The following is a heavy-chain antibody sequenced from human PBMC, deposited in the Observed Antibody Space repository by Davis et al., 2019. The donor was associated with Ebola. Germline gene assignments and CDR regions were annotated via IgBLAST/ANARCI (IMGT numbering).Heavy chain of an antibody. J-gene: IGHJ4*02. Sequence: SGPTLVKPTQTLTLTCTFSGFSLTTTGMTVNWIRQPPGKALEWLARIDWDDDKYYSTSLMTRLTISKDSSKNQVVLTMTNMDPVDTAIYFCARTRVGTTSDFVYWGQGTLVTVSS. CDR3: ARTRVGTTSDFVY. CDR1: GFSLTTTGMT. D-gene: IGHD1-1*01. V-gene: IGHV2-70*11. CDR2: IDWDDDK.